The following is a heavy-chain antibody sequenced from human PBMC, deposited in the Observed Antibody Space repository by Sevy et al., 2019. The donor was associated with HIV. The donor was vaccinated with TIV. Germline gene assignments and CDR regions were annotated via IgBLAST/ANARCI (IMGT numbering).Heavy chain of an antibody. D-gene: IGHD3-22*01. CDR2: IYYSGST. V-gene: IGHV4-59*01. CDR3: ARARGISYYYDSSGLGAWFDP. Sequence: SETLSLTCTVSGGSISSYYWSWIRQPPGKGLEWIGYIYYSGSTNYNPSLKSRVTISVDTSKNQFSLMLSSVTAADTAVYYCARARGISYYYDSSGLGAWFDPWGQGTLVTVSS. CDR1: GGSISSYY. J-gene: IGHJ5*02.